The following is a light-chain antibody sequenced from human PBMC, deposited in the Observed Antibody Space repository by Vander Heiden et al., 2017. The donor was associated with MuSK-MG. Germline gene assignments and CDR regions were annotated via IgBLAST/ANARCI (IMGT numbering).Light chain of an antibody. V-gene: IGKV1-9*01. J-gene: IGKJ1*01. CDR3: QQLNSYPPT. CDR1: QGIRRN. CDR2: AAS. Sequence: DIQLTQSPSFLSASVGDRVTTPSRASQGIRRNLAWYQQKPGKAPKLLIYAASTLQSGVPSRFSGSGSGTEFTLTISSLQPEDVATYFCQQLNSYPPTFGQGTEVEIK.